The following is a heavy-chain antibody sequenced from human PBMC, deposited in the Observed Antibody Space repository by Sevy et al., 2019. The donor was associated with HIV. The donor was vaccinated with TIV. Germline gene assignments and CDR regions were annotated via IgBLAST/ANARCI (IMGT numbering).Heavy chain of an antibody. J-gene: IGHJ4*02. CDR2: IYFTGNT. CDR3: ARDSTTRPRVLDY. D-gene: IGHD1-1*01. V-gene: IGHV4-59*01. CDR1: GGSISSYF. Sequence: SETLSLICSVSGGSISSYFWTWVRQSPGKGLEWIGNIYFTGNTDYSPSLKSRVTLSLDTSKSQFSLTLKSVTAADTAIYFCARDSTTRPRVLDYCGQGTLVTVSS.